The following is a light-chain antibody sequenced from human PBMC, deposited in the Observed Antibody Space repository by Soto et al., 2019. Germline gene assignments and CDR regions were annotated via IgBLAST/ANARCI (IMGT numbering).Light chain of an antibody. V-gene: IGLV2-11*01. CDR3: CSYAGRYSWV. CDR2: DIT. J-gene: IGLJ3*02. CDR1: SSDVGGYDY. Sequence: QSALTQPRSVSGSPGQSVTISCTGTSSDVGGYDYVSWYQQHPGIAPQLILYDITKRPSGVPDRFSGSKSGNTASLTISGLHAEDEADYYCCSYAGRYSWVFGGGTKLTVL.